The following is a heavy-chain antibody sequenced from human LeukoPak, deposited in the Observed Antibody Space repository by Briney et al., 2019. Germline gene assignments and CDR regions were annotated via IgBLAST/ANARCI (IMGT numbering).Heavy chain of an antibody. J-gene: IGHJ6*03. D-gene: IGHD2-2*01. CDR1: GYTFTSYG. Sequence: ASEKVSRKASGYTFTSYGICWVRQAPGQGLEWMGWISAYNGNTNYAHKLQGRVTMTTDTSTSTAYLDLRSLRSDDTAVYYCARGAYQRRYGNPVRYCYYYMDVWGKGTTVTVSS. CDR2: ISAYNGNT. CDR3: ARGAYQRRYGNPVRYCYYYMDV. V-gene: IGHV1-18*01.